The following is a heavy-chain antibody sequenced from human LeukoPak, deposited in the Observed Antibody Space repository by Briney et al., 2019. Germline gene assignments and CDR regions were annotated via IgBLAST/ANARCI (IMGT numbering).Heavy chain of an antibody. CDR3: ARVRGKSYDFWSGYPPNWFDP. CDR2: ISAYNGNT. Sequence: ASVKVSCKASGYTFTSYGISWVLQAPGQGLEWMGWISAYNGNTNYAQKLQGRVTMTTDTSTSTAYMELRSLRSDDTAVYYCARVRGKSYDFWSGYPPNWFDPWGQGTLVTVSS. V-gene: IGHV1-18*01. D-gene: IGHD3-3*01. J-gene: IGHJ5*02. CDR1: GYTFTSYG.